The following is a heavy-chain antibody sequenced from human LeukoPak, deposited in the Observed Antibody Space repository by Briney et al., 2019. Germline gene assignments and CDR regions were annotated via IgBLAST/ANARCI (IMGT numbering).Heavy chain of an antibody. CDR1: GGSISSYH. Sequence: PSETLSLTCSVSGGSISSYHWSWIRQPAGKGLESIGRIYSTGSTNYNPSLKSRVTISVDTSKNQFSLKLTSVTAADTAVYYCASSYNSGSYYDYWGQGKLVTVSS. V-gene: IGHV4-4*07. CDR2: IYSTGST. D-gene: IGHD3-10*01. CDR3: ASSYNSGSYYDY. J-gene: IGHJ4*02.